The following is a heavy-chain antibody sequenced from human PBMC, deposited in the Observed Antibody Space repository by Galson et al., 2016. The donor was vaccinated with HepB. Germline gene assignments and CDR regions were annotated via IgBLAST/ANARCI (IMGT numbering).Heavy chain of an antibody. CDR3: AGNVEVAPPHAQAYYYGEDV. Sequence: QSGAEVKKPGESLKISCKGSGYSFPSYWIAWVRQMPGKGLEWMGTIYPGDSDTRYNPSFQGQITISADKSISTTYLQWSSLKASDTAMYYCAGNVEVAPPHAQAYYYGEDVWGQGTTVTVSS. V-gene: IGHV5-51*03. J-gene: IGHJ6*02. CDR1: GYSFPSYW. CDR2: IYPGDSDT. D-gene: IGHD5-24*01.